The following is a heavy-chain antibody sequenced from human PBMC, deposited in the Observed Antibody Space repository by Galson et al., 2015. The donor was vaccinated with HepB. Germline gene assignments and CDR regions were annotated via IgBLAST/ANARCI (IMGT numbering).Heavy chain of an antibody. V-gene: IGHV3-23*01. Sequence: SLRLSCAASGFTFSSYAMSWVRQAPGKGLEWVSAISGSGGSTYYADSVKGRFTISRDNSKNTLYLQMNSLRAEDTAVYYCARDARGDSGYDSLYYYGMDVWGQGTTVTVSS. CDR3: ARDARGDSGYDSLYYYGMDV. D-gene: IGHD5-12*01. J-gene: IGHJ6*02. CDR2: ISGSGGST. CDR1: GFTFSSYA.